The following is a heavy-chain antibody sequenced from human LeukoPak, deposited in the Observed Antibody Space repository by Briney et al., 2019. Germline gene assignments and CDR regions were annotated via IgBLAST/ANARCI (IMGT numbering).Heavy chain of an antibody. D-gene: IGHD4-17*01. V-gene: IGHV3-23*01. CDR2: ISGSGGSA. CDR1: GFTFDNYA. J-gene: IGHJ6*02. CDR3: ARVRYGDLDV. Sequence: GGSLRLSCAASGFTFDNYAMHWVRQAPGKGLEWVSGISGSGGSAHYADSVKGRFTISRDNSKNTVYLQMNSLRAEDTAVYYCARVRYGDLDVWGQGTTVTVSS.